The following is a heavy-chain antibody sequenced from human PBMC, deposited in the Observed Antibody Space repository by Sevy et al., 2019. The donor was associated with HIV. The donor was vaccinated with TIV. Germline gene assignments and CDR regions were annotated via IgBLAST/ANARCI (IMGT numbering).Heavy chain of an antibody. CDR2: INQDGSKN. CDR1: GFTFSGYW. V-gene: IGHV3-7*01. J-gene: IGHJ4*02. Sequence: GGSLRLSCAASGFTFSGYWMSWVRQVPGKGLQWVANINQDGSKNEFVDSVKGRFTISRDNPKNSVYLQMNSLRAEDTAVYYCARESAGGFDYWGQGTLVTVSS. D-gene: IGHD2-15*01. CDR3: ARESAGGFDY.